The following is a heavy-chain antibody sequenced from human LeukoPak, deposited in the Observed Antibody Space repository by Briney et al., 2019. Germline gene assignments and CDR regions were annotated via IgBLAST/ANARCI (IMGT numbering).Heavy chain of an antibody. CDR3: ARVGLAAEDY. D-gene: IGHD6-13*01. V-gene: IGHV4-34*01. CDR1: GGSFSGDF. CDR2: INHGGST. Sequence: SETLSLTCAVYGGSFSGDFWSWIRQSPGKGLEWIGEINHGGSTTYNPSLQSRVTMSVDTSKNQFSLKLSSVTAADTAVYYCARVGLAAEDYWGQGTLVTVSS. J-gene: IGHJ4*02.